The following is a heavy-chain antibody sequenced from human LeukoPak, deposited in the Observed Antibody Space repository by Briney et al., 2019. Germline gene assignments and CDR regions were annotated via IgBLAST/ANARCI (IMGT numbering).Heavy chain of an antibody. V-gene: IGHV4-38-2*02. CDR3: ARGSGSYGMDV. D-gene: IGHD1-26*01. CDR1: GYSISSGYY. CDR2: IYHSGST. Sequence: SETLSLTCTVSGYSISSGYYWGWIRQPPGKGLEWIGSIYHSGSTYYNPSLKSRVTISVDTSKNQFSLKLSSVTAADTAVYYCARGSGSYGMDVWGQGTTVTVSS. J-gene: IGHJ6*02.